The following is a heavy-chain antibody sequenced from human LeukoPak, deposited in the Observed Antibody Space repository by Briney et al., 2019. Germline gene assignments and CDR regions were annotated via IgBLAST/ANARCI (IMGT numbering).Heavy chain of an antibody. D-gene: IGHD7-27*01. CDR3: ARDDPWGYYDS. J-gene: IGHJ4*02. CDR2: IKQDGSAR. CDR1: GFTFTNFW. V-gene: IGHV3-7*01. Sequence: PGGSLRLSCAASGFTFTNFWMTWIRQAPGKGLEWVANIKQDGSARNHVDSVKGRFTISGDNAKNSVFLEMNSLRDEDTAVYYCARDDPWGYYDSWGQGTLVNVSS.